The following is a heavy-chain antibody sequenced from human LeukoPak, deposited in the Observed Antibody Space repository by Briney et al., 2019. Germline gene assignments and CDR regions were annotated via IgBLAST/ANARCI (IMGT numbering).Heavy chain of an antibody. D-gene: IGHD2-15*01. J-gene: IGHJ3*02. CDR3: ARGLRYCSGGSCYNSDAFDI. CDR2: IGTAGDP. V-gene: IGHV3-13*05. Sequence: GGFLRLSCAASGFTFSSYDMHWLRHATGKGLEWFSAIGTAGDPYYPGSVKGRFTISRENAKTSLYLQMISLRAGDTAVYYCARGLRYCSGGSCYNSDAFDIWGQGTMVTVSS. CDR1: GFTFSSYD.